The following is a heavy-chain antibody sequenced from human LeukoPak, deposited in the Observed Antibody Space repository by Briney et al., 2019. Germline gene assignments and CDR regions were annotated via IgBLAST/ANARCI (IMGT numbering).Heavy chain of an antibody. CDR1: GFTFSSYW. D-gene: IGHD3-10*01. Sequence: PGGSLRLSCEASGFTFSSYWMHWVRQIPGKGLMWVSRIESNGLTLYADSVRDRFTISRDDGKNTVYLQMNSLRADDTAIYYCARAATYFYGSVTYDWFESWGQGTLVTVSS. V-gene: IGHV3-74*01. CDR3: ARAATYFYGSVTYDWFES. CDR2: IESNGLT. J-gene: IGHJ5*01.